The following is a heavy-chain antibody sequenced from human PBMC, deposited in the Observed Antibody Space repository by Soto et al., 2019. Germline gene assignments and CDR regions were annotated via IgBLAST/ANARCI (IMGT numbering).Heavy chain of an antibody. CDR2: INPNSGGT. J-gene: IGHJ3*02. CDR3: ARGGHYYDSSGYYPTGAFDI. V-gene: IGHV1-2*04. D-gene: IGHD3-22*01. CDR1: GYTFTGYY. Sequence: ASVKVSCKASGYTFTGYYMHWVRQAPGQGLEWMGWINPNSGGTNYAQKFQGWVTMTRDTSISTAYMELSRLRSDDTAVYYCARGGHYYDSSGYYPTGAFDIWGQGTMVTVSS.